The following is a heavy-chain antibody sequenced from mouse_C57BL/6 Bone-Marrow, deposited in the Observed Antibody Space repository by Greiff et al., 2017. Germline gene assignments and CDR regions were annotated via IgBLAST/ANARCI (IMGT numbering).Heavy chain of an antibody. CDR2: ISSGSSTI. CDR3: ARRDYPFFDY. V-gene: IGHV5-17*01. Sequence: EVKVEESGGGLVKPGGSLKLSCAASGFTFRDYGMHWVRQAPEKGLEWVAYISSGSSTIYYADTVQGRFTISRDNAKNTLFLQMTSLRSEDTAMYYCARRDYPFFDYWGQGTTLTVSS. CDR1: GFTFRDYG. J-gene: IGHJ2*01. D-gene: IGHD2-4*01.